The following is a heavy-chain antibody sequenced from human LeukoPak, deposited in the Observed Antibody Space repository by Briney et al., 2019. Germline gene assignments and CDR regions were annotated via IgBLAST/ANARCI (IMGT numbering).Heavy chain of an antibody. CDR3: ARGEMQEYYFDY. CDR2: INTKTGQI. CDR1: GYTFTDFG. V-gene: IGHV1-18*01. D-gene: IGHD5-24*01. Sequence: ASVKVSCKTSGYTFTDFGITWVRQAPGQGLEWVGWINTKTGQINLARKLQGRVTMTTDTSTRTAYMELRSLRSDDTAVYYCARGEMQEYYFDYWGQGTLVTVSS. J-gene: IGHJ4*02.